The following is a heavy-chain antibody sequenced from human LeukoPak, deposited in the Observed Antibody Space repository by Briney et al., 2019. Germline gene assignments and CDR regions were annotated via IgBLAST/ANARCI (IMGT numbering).Heavy chain of an antibody. CDR3: ARGPKVADNYDILTGYYYFDY. J-gene: IGHJ4*02. V-gene: IGHV4-59*12. Sequence: SETLSLTCTVSGGSISSYYWSWSRQPQGKGLEWIAFIYYSGSTRYNPSLNSRVTISVDTSKNQFSLKLNSVTAADTAVYYCARGPKVADNYDILTGYYYFDYWGQGTLVTVSS. CDR2: IYYSGST. CDR1: GGSISSYY. D-gene: IGHD3-9*01.